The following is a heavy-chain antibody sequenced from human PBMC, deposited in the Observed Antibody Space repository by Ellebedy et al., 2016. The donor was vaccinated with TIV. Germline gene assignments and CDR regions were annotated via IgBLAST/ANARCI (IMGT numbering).Heavy chain of an antibody. CDR3: ARGFLCKRLDP. CDR2: VYYSGST. J-gene: IGHJ5*02. CDR1: GGSTSTYY. D-gene: IGHD6-25*01. V-gene: IGHV4-59*01. Sequence: MPSETLSLTCTVSGGSTSTYYWTRIRQPPGKGLEWIGNVYYSGSTNYNPSLKSLVTISLDTSKKQFSLKLDSVTAADTAVYYCARGFLCKRLDPWGQGILVTVAS.